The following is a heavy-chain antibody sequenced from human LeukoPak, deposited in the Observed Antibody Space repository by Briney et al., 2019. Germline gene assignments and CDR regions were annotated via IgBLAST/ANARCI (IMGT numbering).Heavy chain of an antibody. V-gene: IGHV3-23*01. CDR2: ISGSGGST. CDR1: GFTFSSYA. D-gene: IGHD1-1*01. Sequence: GGSLRLSCAASGFTFSSYAMSWVRQAPGKGLEWVSAISGSGGSTYYADSVKGRFTISRDNSKNTLYLQMNSLRAEDTAVYYCASMEKDPWTGNWFDPWGQGTLVTVSS. CDR3: ASMEKDPWTGNWFDP. J-gene: IGHJ5*02.